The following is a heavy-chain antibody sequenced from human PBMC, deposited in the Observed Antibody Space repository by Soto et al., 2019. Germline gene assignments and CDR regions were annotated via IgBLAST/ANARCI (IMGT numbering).Heavy chain of an antibody. Sequence: QAQLVQAGAEVKKPGASVKVSCKASGYTFTGYDINWVRQATGQGLEWMGWLNPNSGNTGYAQNFEGRVTMTRDHSTTTAYMERTSLRADDSAVYYSAGEKVGTTGIDFWGQGTLVTVSS. CDR3: AGEKVGTTGIDF. V-gene: IGHV1-8*01. D-gene: IGHD1-26*01. CDR2: LNPNSGNT. J-gene: IGHJ4*02. CDR1: GYTFTGYD.